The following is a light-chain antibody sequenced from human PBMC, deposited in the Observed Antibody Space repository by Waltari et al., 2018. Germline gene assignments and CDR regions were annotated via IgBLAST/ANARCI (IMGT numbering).Light chain of an antibody. CDR1: QSVSKY. CDR2: GAS. CDR3: QQYVSLPAT. Sequence: EIVLTQSPGTLSLSPGDRAILSCRARQSVSKYLAWYQQKPGQAPRLLIYGASSRATGLPDRFSGSGSGTDFSLTISRLEPEDFAVYYCQQYVSLPATFGQGTKVEIE. V-gene: IGKV3-20*01. J-gene: IGKJ1*01.